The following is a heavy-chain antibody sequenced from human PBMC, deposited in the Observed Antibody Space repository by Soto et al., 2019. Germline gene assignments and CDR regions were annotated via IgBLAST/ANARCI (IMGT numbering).Heavy chain of an antibody. CDR3: ARVVLVWRIKYHGIVV. J-gene: IGHJ6*01. D-gene: IGHD3-10*01. Sequence: QVQLVESGGGVVQPGRSLSLSCAASGFTFSSYGIHWVRQAPGKGLEWVAVIWYDGSNKYYADSVKGRFTISRDNSKNALYLKMNSLGDGETAVYYCARVVLVWRIKYHGIVVWGQVTMV. V-gene: IGHV3-33*01. CDR2: IWYDGSNK. CDR1: GFTFSSYG.